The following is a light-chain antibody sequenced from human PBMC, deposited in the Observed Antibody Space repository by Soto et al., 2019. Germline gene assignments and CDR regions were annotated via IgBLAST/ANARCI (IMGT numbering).Light chain of an antibody. CDR1: SSDVGGYNY. CDR3: SSYTSGSTPVV. J-gene: IGLJ2*01. Sequence: QSALTQPASVSGSPGQSITISCTGTSSDVGGYNYVSWYQQHPGKAPKLMIYDVTSRPSGVSNRFSGSKSGNTASLTISGLQAEDEADYYCSSYTSGSTPVVFGGGTSSPS. V-gene: IGLV2-14*01. CDR2: DVT.